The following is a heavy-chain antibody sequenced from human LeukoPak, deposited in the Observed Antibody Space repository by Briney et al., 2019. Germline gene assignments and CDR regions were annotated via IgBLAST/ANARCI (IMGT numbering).Heavy chain of an antibody. J-gene: IGHJ4*02. CDR1: GGSINSYY. Sequence: SETLSLTCTVSGGSINSYYWNWIRQPPGKGLEWIGYIYYSGSTNYNPSLKSRVTISVDTSKNQFSLKLSSVTAADTAVYYCARAGYYYDSSGYYYFDYWGQGTLVTVSS. CDR2: IYYSGST. D-gene: IGHD3-22*01. CDR3: ARAGYYYDSSGYYYFDY. V-gene: IGHV4-59*12.